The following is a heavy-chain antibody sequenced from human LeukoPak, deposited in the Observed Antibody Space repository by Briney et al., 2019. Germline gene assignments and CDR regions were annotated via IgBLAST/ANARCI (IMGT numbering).Heavy chain of an antibody. CDR3: ARAYSSSFLGP. J-gene: IGHJ5*02. Sequence: SETLSLTCAVSDYSISSGYYWGWIRQPPGKGLEWIGSIYHSGSTYYNPSLKSRVTISVDTSKNQFSLKLSSVTAADTAVYYCARAYSSSFLGPWGQGTLVTVSS. CDR1: DYSISSGYY. V-gene: IGHV4-38-2*01. CDR2: IYHSGST. D-gene: IGHD6-6*01.